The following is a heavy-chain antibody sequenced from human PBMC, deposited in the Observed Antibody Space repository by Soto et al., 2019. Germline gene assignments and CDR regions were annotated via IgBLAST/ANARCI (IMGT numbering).Heavy chain of an antibody. CDR2: ISYDGSNK. CDR3: ARDRGDAFDI. Sequence: QVQLVESGGGVVQPGRSLRLSCAASGFTFSSYAMHWVRQAPGKGLEWVAVISYDGSNKYYADSVKGRFTISRDNSKNTLYLQMNSLRAEDTAVYYCARDRGDAFDIWGQWTMVTVSS. V-gene: IGHV3-30-3*01. J-gene: IGHJ3*02. CDR1: GFTFSSYA.